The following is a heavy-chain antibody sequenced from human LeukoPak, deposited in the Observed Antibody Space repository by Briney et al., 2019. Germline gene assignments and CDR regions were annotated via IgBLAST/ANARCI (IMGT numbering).Heavy chain of an antibody. CDR3: AKDVGEVPAAPDAFDI. J-gene: IGHJ3*02. CDR2: ISGSGGST. CDR1: GFTFSSYA. Sequence: PGGSLRLSCAASGFTFSSYAMSWVRQAPGKGLEWVSAISGSGGSTYYADSVKGRFTISRDNSKNTLYLQMNSLRAEDTAVYYCAKDVGEVPAAPDAFDIWGQGTMVTVSS. V-gene: IGHV3-23*01. D-gene: IGHD2-2*01.